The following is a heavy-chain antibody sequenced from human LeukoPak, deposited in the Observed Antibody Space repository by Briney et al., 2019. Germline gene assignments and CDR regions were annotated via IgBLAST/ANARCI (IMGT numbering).Heavy chain of an antibody. CDR2: IKSKTDGGTT. V-gene: IGHV3-15*01. CDR3: TTAALSPGYNWNYDAFDI. CDR1: GFTFSNAW. Sequence: PGGSLRLSCAASGFTFSNAWMSWVRQAPGKGLEWVGRIKSKTDGGTTDYAAPVKGRFTISRDDSKNTLYLQMNSLKTEDTAVYYCTTAALSPGYNWNYDAFDIWGQGTMVTVSS. J-gene: IGHJ3*02. D-gene: IGHD1-7*01.